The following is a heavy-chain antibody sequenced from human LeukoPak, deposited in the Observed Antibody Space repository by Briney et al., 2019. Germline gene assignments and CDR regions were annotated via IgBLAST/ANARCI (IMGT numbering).Heavy chain of an antibody. Sequence: GGSLRLSCAASGFIFRNYAMSWVRQGPARGLEWVSSLRGDGETFYADSVKGRFTLSMDDSRNTVYLQLNNLRVEDTAIYYCAKASWVSNVDAVLWGQGPLVTVSS. CDR3: AKASWVSNVDAVL. V-gene: IGHV3-23*01. CDR1: GFIFRNYA. D-gene: IGHD3-16*01. J-gene: IGHJ4*02. CDR2: LRGDGET.